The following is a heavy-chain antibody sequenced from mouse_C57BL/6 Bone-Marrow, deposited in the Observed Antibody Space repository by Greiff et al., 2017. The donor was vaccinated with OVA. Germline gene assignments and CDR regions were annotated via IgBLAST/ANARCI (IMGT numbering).Heavy chain of an antibody. J-gene: IGHJ3*01. Sequence: QVQLKESGPGLVQPSQSLSITCTVSGFSLTSYGVHWVRQSPGKGLEWLGVIWRGGSTAYNAAFISRLSISKDNSKCQVFFKMNSLQADDTDIYYCARTGFAYWGQGTLVTVSA. CDR3: ARTGFAY. CDR2: IWRGGST. CDR1: GFSLTSYG. V-gene: IGHV2-2*01.